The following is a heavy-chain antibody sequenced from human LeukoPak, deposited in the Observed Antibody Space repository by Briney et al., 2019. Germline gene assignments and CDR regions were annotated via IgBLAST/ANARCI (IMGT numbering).Heavy chain of an antibody. CDR1: GGTFSSYA. D-gene: IGHD3-22*01. V-gene: IGHV1-69*13. J-gene: IGHJ4*02. CDR3: ARASNYYDRKFDY. CDR2: IIPIFGTA. Sequence: SVKVSCKASGGTFSSYAISWVRQAPGQGLEWMGGIIPIFGTANYAQKFQGRVTITADESTSTAYMELSSLRSEDTAVYCCARASNYYDRKFDYWGQGTLVTVSS.